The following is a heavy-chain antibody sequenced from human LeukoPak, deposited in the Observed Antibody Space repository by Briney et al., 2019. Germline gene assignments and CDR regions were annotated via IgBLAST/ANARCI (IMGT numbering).Heavy chain of an antibody. CDR3: ARAGYSSSWYPEIYYYYYMDV. D-gene: IGHD6-13*01. CDR2: IYYSGST. Sequence: SETLSLTCTVSGGSISSYYWSWIRQPPGKGLEWIGYIYYSGSTNYNPSLKSRVTISVDTSKNQFSLKLSSVTAADTAVYYCARAGYSSSWYPEIYYYYYMDVWGKGTTVTVSS. V-gene: IGHV4-59*01. CDR1: GGSISSYY. J-gene: IGHJ6*03.